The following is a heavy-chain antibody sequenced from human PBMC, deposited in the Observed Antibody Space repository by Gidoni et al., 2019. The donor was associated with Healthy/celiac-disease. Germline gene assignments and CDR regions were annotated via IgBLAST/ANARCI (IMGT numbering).Heavy chain of an antibody. V-gene: IGHV3-23*01. CDR3: AKIRSSGYYYDAFDI. D-gene: IGHD3-22*01. Sequence: EVQLLASGAGLVQPGGSLRLSCAASGFTFSSYAMSWVRQAPGKGLEWVSAISGSGGSTYSADSVKGRFTISRDNSKNTLYLQMNSLRAEDTAVYYCAKIRSSGYYYDAFDIWGQGTMVTVSS. J-gene: IGHJ3*02. CDR1: GFTFSSYA. CDR2: ISGSGGST.